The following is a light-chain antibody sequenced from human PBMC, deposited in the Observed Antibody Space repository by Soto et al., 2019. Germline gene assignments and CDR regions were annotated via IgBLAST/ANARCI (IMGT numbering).Light chain of an antibody. Sequence: EIVLTQSPATLSLSPGERAALSCRASQGVGHFLAWYQQKPGQAPRLLIYDASNRATGIPARFSGSGSVTDFTLAIDNLEPEDFAVYYCQQRGGWPLTFGGGTKVEIK. V-gene: IGKV3-11*01. CDR1: QGVGHF. CDR2: DAS. CDR3: QQRGGWPLT. J-gene: IGKJ4*01.